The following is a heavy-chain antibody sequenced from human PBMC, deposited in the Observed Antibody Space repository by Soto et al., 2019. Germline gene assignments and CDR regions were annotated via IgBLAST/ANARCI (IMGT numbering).Heavy chain of an antibody. CDR3: ARSRPYGYCSSTSCAPYNLFDP. CDR1: GGSFSGYY. CDR2: INHSGST. J-gene: IGHJ5*02. Sequence: SETLSLTCAVYGGSFSGYYWSWIRQPPGKGLEWIGEINHSGSTNYNPSLKSRVTISVDTSKNQFSLKLSSVTAADTAVYYCARSRPYGYCSSTSCAPYNLFDPWGQGTLVTVSS. D-gene: IGHD2-2*01. V-gene: IGHV4-34*01.